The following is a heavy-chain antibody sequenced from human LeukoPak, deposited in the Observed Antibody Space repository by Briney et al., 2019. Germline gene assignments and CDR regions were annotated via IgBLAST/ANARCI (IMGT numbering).Heavy chain of an antibody. Sequence: SETLSLTRAVYGGSFSGYYWSWIRQPPGKGLEWIGEINHSGSTNYNPSLKSRVTISVDTSKNQFSLKLSSVTAADTAVYYCAKLNNYDFWSGTNKFDYWGQGTLVTVSS. CDR1: GGSFSGYY. J-gene: IGHJ4*02. D-gene: IGHD3-3*01. CDR3: AKLNNYDFWSGTNKFDY. V-gene: IGHV4-34*01. CDR2: INHSGST.